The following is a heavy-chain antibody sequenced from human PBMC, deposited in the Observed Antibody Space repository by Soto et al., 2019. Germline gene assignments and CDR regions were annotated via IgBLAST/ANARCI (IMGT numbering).Heavy chain of an antibody. J-gene: IGHJ4*02. V-gene: IGHV3-23*01. CDR1: GFTFSNSA. D-gene: IGHD2-21*01. CDR3: AKVRVGIDVDFDY. Sequence: PVGSLRLSRAASGFTFSNSAMTWVRQAPAKGLEWVSTIRDSDSGGSTFYADSVKGRFTISRDDSKNTLYLQMSSLRAEDTAMYYCAKVRVGIDVDFDYWGQGALVTVSS. CDR2: IRDSDSGGST.